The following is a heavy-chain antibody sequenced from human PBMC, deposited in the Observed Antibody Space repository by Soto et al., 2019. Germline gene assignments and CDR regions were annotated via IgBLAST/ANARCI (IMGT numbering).Heavy chain of an antibody. V-gene: IGHV3-72*01. Sequence: GGSLRLSCAASGFIFSDHYMDWVRQAPGKGLEWVGRTRNKANSHTTEYAASVKGRFTTSRDDSKNSLYLQMNSLKIEDTAVYYCARATTVTDYWGQGTL. D-gene: IGHD4-17*01. J-gene: IGHJ4*02. CDR3: ARATTVTDY. CDR1: GFIFSDHY. CDR2: TRNKANSHTT.